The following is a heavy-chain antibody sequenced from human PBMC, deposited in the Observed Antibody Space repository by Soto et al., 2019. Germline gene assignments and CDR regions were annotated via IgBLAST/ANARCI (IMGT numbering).Heavy chain of an antibody. V-gene: IGHV4-59*08. D-gene: IGHD6-13*01. CDR2: IYYSGST. J-gene: IGHJ4*02. CDR3: ARRARGSSWYFDY. CDR1: GGSISSYY. Sequence: SETLSLTCTVSGGSISSYYWSWIRQPPGKGLEWIGYIYYSGSTNYNPSLKSRVTISVDTSKNQFSLKLSSVTAADTAVYYCARRARGSSWYFDYWGQGTLVTVSS.